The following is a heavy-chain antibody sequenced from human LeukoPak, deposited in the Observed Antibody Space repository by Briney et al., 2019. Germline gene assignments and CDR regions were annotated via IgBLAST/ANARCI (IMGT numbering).Heavy chain of an antibody. D-gene: IGHD1-26*01. CDR3: ARDRGVVGAPFCY. J-gene: IGHJ4*02. V-gene: IGHV3-21*01. CDR1: GFTSSSYS. Sequence: GGSLRLSCAASGFTSSSYSMNWVRQAPGKGLEWVSSISSTNSYIYYADSVKGRFTISRDNAKSSLYLQMNSLRAEDTAVYYCARDRGVVGAPFCYWGQGTLVTVSS. CDR2: ISSTNSYI.